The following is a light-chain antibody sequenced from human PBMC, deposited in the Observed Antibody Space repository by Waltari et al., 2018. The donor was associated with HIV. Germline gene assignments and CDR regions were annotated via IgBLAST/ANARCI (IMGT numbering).Light chain of an antibody. V-gene: IGKV1-39*01. Sequence: DILMTQSPASLSASLGDRVTMTCRSSHDVATYVSWYQQRPGKPPSLLIYSASTLHIGVPSSFTGAGSRRLFTITINRLQPEDFASYFCQQACALPLTFGGGTNV. J-gene: IGKJ4*01. CDR1: HDVATY. CDR3: QQACALPLT. CDR2: SAS.